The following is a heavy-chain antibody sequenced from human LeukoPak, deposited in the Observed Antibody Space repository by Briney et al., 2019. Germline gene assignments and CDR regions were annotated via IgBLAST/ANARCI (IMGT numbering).Heavy chain of an antibody. CDR2: ISGYSGNT. Sequence: ASVKVSCKASGCTFTSFGISWVRQAPGQGLEWMGWISGYSGNTNYAQQLQGRVSMTADTSTSTAYMELRSLRSDDTAVYYCARDCPHGVCLVDYWGQGSLVTVSS. CDR1: GCTFTSFG. CDR3: ARDCPHGVCLVDY. J-gene: IGHJ4*02. D-gene: IGHD2-8*01. V-gene: IGHV1-18*01.